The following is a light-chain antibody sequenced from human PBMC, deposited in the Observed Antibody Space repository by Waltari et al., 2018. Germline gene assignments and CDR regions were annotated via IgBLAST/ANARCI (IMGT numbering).Light chain of an antibody. Sequence: QSALTQPASVSGSPGQSITISCTGTNSDVGAYNYVSWYQQHPGKVPNLMIYEVSNRPSGVSNRFSGSKSGNTASLTISGLQAEDEGDYYCSSYSGTSTWVFGGGTKLTVL. V-gene: IGLV2-14*01. CDR3: SSYSGTSTWV. CDR2: EVS. J-gene: IGLJ3*02. CDR1: NSDVGAYNY.